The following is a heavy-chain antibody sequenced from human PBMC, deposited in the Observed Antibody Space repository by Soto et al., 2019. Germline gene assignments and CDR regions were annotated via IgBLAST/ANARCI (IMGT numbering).Heavy chain of an antibody. D-gene: IGHD3-22*01. Sequence: GGSLRLSCAASGFTFSNAWMSWVRQAPGKGLEWVGRIKSKTDGGTTDYAAPVKGRFTISRDDSKNTLYLQMNSLKTEDTAVYYCTTYYYDSSGYYAFDIWGQGTMVTVSS. V-gene: IGHV3-15*01. CDR3: TTYYYDSSGYYAFDI. CDR1: GFTFSNAW. CDR2: IKSKTDGGTT. J-gene: IGHJ3*02.